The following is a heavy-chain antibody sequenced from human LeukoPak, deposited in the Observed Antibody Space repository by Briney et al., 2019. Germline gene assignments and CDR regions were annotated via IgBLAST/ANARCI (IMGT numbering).Heavy chain of an antibody. CDR2: ISSNGGST. V-gene: IGHV3-64*01. Sequence: PGGSLRLACAASGFTFSSYAMHWVRQAPGKGLEYVSAISSNGGSTYYANSVKGRFTISRDNSKNTLYLQMGSLRAEDMAVYYCARVKDSSSWYYFDYWGQGTLVTVSS. D-gene: IGHD6-13*01. CDR3: ARVKDSSSWYYFDY. J-gene: IGHJ4*02. CDR1: GFTFSSYA.